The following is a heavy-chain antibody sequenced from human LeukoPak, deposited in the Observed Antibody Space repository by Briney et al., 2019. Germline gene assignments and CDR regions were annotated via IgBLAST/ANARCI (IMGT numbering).Heavy chain of an antibody. CDR1: GFTFSSYG. D-gene: IGHD6-19*01. CDR3: AKVDSSGWYGLVGYFDY. Sequence: PGGSLRLSCAASGFTFSSYGMHWVRQAPGKGLEWVAVISYDGSNKYYADSVKGRFTISRDNSKNTLYLQMNSLRAEDTAVYYCAKVDSSGWYGLVGYFDYWGQGTLVTVSS. V-gene: IGHV3-30*18. CDR2: ISYDGSNK. J-gene: IGHJ4*02.